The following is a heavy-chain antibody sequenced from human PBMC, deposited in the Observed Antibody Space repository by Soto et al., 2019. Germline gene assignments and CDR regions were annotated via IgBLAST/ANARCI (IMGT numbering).Heavy chain of an antibody. J-gene: IGHJ4*02. V-gene: IGHV3-30*03. CDR2: ISYDGSNK. CDR3: AASAHGSGGSSLDY. Sequence: QVQLVESGGGVVQPGRSLRLSCAASGFIFSIYGMHWVRQAPGKGLEWVAAISYDGSNKDYADSAKGRFTISRDNSKNTLYLQMHIPRAEDTAVYYCAASAHGSGGSSLDYWGQGNLVTVSS. CDR1: GFIFSIYG. D-gene: IGHD2-15*01.